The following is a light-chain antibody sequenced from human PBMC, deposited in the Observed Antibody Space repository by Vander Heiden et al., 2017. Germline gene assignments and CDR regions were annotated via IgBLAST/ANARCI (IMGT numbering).Light chain of an antibody. CDR1: QRVSSN. V-gene: IGKV3-15*01. CDR2: GAS. Sequence: EIVMTQSPATLSVSPGERATPSCRASQRVSSNLAWYQQKPGQAPRLLIYGASTRATGIPARFSGSGSGTEFTLTISSLQSEDFAAYYCQQYNNWPWTFGQGTRVEI. J-gene: IGKJ1*01. CDR3: QQYNNWPWT.